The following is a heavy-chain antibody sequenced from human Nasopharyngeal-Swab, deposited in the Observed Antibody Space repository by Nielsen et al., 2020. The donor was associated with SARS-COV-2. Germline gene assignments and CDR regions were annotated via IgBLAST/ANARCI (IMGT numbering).Heavy chain of an antibody. CDR3: ARAPWYYYDSSGPLLDY. J-gene: IGHJ4*02. Sequence: WVRQAPGQGLEWMGWISAYNGNTNYAQKLQGRVTITTDTSTSTAYMELRSLRSDDTAVYYCARAPWYYYDSSGPLLDYWGQGTLVTVSS. V-gene: IGHV1-18*01. CDR2: ISAYNGNT. D-gene: IGHD3-22*01.